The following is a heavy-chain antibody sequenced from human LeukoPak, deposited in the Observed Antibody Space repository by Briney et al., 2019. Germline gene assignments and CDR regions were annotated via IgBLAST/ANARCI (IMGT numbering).Heavy chain of an antibody. Sequence: PGGSLRLSCAASGFTFSSYWMSWVRQAPGKGLERVANIKQDGSEKYYVDSVKGRFTISRDNAKNSLYLQMNSLRAEDTAVYYCETFGGLDAFDIWGQGTMVTVSP. J-gene: IGHJ3*02. CDR1: GFTFSSYW. V-gene: IGHV3-7*01. CDR2: IKQDGSEK. D-gene: IGHD3-16*01. CDR3: ETFGGLDAFDI.